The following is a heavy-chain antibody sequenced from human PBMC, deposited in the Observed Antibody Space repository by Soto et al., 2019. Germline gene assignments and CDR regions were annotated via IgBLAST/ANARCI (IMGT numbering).Heavy chain of an antibody. V-gene: IGHV3-30-3*01. Sequence: QVQLVESGGGVVQPGRSLRLSCAASGFTFSSYAMHWVRQAPGKGLEWVAVISYDGSNKYYADSVKGRFTISRDNSKNTLYLQMNSLRAEDTAVYYCARVHCSSTSCYIYYYYGMDVWDQGTTVTVSS. CDR2: ISYDGSNK. CDR1: GFTFSSYA. D-gene: IGHD2-2*02. J-gene: IGHJ6*02. CDR3: ARVHCSSTSCYIYYYYGMDV.